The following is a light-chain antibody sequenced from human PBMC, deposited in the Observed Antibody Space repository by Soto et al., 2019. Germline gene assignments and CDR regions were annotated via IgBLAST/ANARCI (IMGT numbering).Light chain of an antibody. V-gene: IGKV3-20*01. J-gene: IGKJ5*01. Sequence: EIVLTHSPGTLSLSPGQIATLSCRASQSVSSYLAWYQQKPGQAPRLLIYGASSRATGIPDRFSGSGSGTDFTLTISRLEPEDFAVYYCQQYGSSPITFGHGTRLEIK. CDR1: QSVSSY. CDR2: GAS. CDR3: QQYGSSPIT.